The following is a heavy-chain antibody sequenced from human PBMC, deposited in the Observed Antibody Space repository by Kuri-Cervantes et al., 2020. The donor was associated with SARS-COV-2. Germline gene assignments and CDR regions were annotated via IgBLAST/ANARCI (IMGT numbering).Heavy chain of an antibody. CDR2: IYYSGST. CDR1: GGSISSSSYY. Sequence: ESLKISCTVSGGSISSSSYYWGWIRQPPGKGLEWIGSIYYSGSTYYNPSLKSRDTISVDTSKNQFSLKLSSVTAADTAVYYCARTNKQWRGYFDYWGQGTLVTVSS. CDR3: ARTNKQWRGYFDY. D-gene: IGHD6-19*01. V-gene: IGHV4-39*01. J-gene: IGHJ4*02.